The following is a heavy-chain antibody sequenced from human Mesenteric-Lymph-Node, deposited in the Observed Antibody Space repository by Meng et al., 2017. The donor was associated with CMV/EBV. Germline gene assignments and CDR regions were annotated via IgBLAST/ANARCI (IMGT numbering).Heavy chain of an antibody. J-gene: IGHJ4*02. CDR3: AKDEGSSSALDY. V-gene: IGHV1-46*01. CDR1: GYTFTSYY. D-gene: IGHD2-2*01. CDR2: INPWGGST. Sequence: SCKASGYTFTSYYMHWVRQDPGQGLEWMGKINPWGGSTSYAQKFQGRVTMTRDTSTSTVFLYLSSLRSDDTAVYYCAKDEGSSSALDYWGQGSLVTVSS.